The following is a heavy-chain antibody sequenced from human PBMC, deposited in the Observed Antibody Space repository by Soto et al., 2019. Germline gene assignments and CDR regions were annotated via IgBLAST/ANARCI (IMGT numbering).Heavy chain of an antibody. D-gene: IGHD6-25*01. CDR2: INHSGST. CDR3: ARGVVAAGYHHKNYFDY. Sequence: QVQLQQWGAGLLKPSETLSFTCAVYGGSFSGYYWSWIRQPPGKGLEWIGEINHSGSTNYNPSLKSRVTISVDTSKNQFSLKLSSVTAADTAVYYCARGVVAAGYHHKNYFDYWGQGTLVTVSP. J-gene: IGHJ4*02. CDR1: GGSFSGYY. V-gene: IGHV4-34*01.